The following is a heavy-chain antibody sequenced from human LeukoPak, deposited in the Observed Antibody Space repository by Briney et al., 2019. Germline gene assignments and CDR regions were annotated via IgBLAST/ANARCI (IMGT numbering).Heavy chain of an antibody. D-gene: IGHD3-3*01. CDR1: GGSFSGYY. CDR3: ARDPSHDFWGANWFDP. V-gene: IGHV4-34*01. Sequence: PSETLSLTCAVYGGSFSGYYWSWIRQPPGKGLEWIGEINHSGSTNYNPSLKSRVTISVDTSKNQFSLKLSSVTAADTAVYYCARDPSHDFWGANWFDPWGQGTLVTVSS. CDR2: INHSGST. J-gene: IGHJ5*02.